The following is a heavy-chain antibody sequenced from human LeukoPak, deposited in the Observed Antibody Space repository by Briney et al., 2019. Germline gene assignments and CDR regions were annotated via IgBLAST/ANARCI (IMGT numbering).Heavy chain of an antibody. V-gene: IGHV3-11*05. D-gene: IGHD5-18*01. CDR3: ARVYVDTAMVYFDY. Sequence: PGGSLRLSCAASGFTFSDYYMSWIRQAPGKGLEWVSYISSSSSYTNYADSVKGRFTISRDNAKNSLYLQMNSLRAEDTAVYYCARVYVDTAMVYFDYWGQGTLVTVSS. J-gene: IGHJ4*02. CDR2: ISSSSSYT. CDR1: GFTFSDYY.